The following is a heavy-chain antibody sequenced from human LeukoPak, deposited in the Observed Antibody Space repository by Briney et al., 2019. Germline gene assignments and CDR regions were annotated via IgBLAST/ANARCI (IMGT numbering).Heavy chain of an antibody. CDR2: ISYDGSNK. CDR1: GFTFSSYA. J-gene: IGHJ6*02. D-gene: IGHD2-15*01. CDR3: AKEFYFATAV. V-gene: IGHV3-30-3*01. Sequence: PGGSLRLSCAASGFTFSSYAMHWVRQAPGKGLEWVAVISYDGSNKYYADSVKGRFTISRDNSKNTLYLQMDSLRAKDTAVYYCAKEFYFATAVWGQGTTVTVSS.